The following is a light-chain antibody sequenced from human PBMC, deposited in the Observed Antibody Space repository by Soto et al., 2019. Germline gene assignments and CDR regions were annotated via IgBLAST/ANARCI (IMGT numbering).Light chain of an antibody. J-gene: IGLJ2*01. V-gene: IGLV2-14*01. CDR2: EVS. CDR1: SNDIGGHNF. Sequence: QSALTQPAAVSGSPGQSITISCSGTSNDIGGHNFVSWYQHHPGKAPKLLIYEVSYRVSGVSNRFTGSKSANTASLTISGLQAEDEADYSCSSYTTSSYVVFGGGTKVTVL. CDR3: SSYTTSSYVV.